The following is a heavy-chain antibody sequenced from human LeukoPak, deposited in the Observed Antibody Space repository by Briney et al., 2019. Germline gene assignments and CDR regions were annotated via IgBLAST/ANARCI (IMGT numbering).Heavy chain of an antibody. Sequence: GGSLRLSCAASGLTFSSYAMNWVRQAPGKGLEWVSAISGSAGSTYYADSVKGRFTISRDNSKNTLYLQMNSLRAEDTAVYYCAKGADYSDSSGYYHYWGQGTLVTVSS. V-gene: IGHV3-23*01. CDR1: GLTFSSYA. CDR3: AKGADYSDSSGYYHY. J-gene: IGHJ4*02. CDR2: ISGSAGST. D-gene: IGHD3-22*01.